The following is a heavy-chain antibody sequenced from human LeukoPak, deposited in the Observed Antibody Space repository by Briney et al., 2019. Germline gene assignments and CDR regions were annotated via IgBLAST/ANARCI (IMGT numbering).Heavy chain of an antibody. CDR1: GFTFSSYA. V-gene: IGHV3-30-3*01. D-gene: IGHD3-3*01. CDR3: ARDSPPSDFWSGYHYAFDI. Sequence: GGSLRLSCAASGFTFSSYAMHWVRQAPGKGLEWVAVISYDGSNKYYADSVKGRFTISRDNSKNTLYLQMNSLRAEDTAVYYCARDSPPSDFWSGYHYAFDIWGQGTMVTVSS. CDR2: ISYDGSNK. J-gene: IGHJ3*02.